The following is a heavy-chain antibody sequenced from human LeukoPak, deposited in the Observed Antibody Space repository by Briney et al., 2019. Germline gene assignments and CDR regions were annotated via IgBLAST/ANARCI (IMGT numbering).Heavy chain of an antibody. CDR3: ATLEGVHYDILTGYGLDY. J-gene: IGHJ4*02. D-gene: IGHD3-9*01. CDR1: GFTSSSYE. CDR2: ISRSGSTI. V-gene: IGHV3-48*03. Sequence: GGSLRLSCAASGFTSSSYEMNWVRQAPGKGLEWVSYISRSGSTIYYADSVKGRFTMSRDNAKSTLYLQMNSLRAEDTAVYYCATLEGVHYDILTGYGLDYWGQGTLVTVSS.